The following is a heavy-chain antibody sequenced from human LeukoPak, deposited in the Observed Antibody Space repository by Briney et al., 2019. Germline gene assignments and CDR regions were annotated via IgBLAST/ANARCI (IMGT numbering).Heavy chain of an antibody. D-gene: IGHD6-19*01. V-gene: IGHV4-59*08. CDR3: ARHIEGWSSSGWPYYFDY. CDR2: IYYSGST. J-gene: IGHJ4*02. CDR1: GGSISSYY. Sequence: PSEILSLTCTVPGGSISSYYWSWIRQPPGKGLEWIGYIYYSGSTNYNPSLKSRVTISVDTSKNQFSLKLSSVTAADTAVYYCARHIEGWSSSGWPYYFDYWGQGTLVTVSS.